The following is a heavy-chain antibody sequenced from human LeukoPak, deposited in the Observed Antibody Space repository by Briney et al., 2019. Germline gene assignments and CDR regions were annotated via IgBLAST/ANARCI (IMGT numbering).Heavy chain of an antibody. CDR2: SSGSTI. V-gene: IGHV3-48*03. CDR3: AELGITMIGGV. D-gene: IGHD3-10*02. CDR1: GFTFSSYE. Sequence: PGGSLRLSCAASGFTFSSYEMNWVRQAPGNGLEWVCSSGSTIYYADSVKGRCTISRENAKNSLYLQMNSLRAKDTAVYYCAELGITMIGGVWGKGTTVTISS. J-gene: IGHJ6*04.